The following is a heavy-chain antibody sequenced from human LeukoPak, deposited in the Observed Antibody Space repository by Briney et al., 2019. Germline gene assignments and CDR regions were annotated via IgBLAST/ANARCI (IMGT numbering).Heavy chain of an antibody. Sequence: GGSLRLSCAASGFTFSSYAMHWVRQAPGKGLEWVAVIWYDGSNKYYADSVKGRFTISRDNSKNTLYLQMNSLRAEATAVYYCARGGSSGYYYPDAFDIWGQGTMVTVSS. CDR1: GFTFSSYA. J-gene: IGHJ3*02. V-gene: IGHV3-33*08. CDR2: IWYDGSNK. CDR3: ARGGSSGYYYPDAFDI. D-gene: IGHD3-22*01.